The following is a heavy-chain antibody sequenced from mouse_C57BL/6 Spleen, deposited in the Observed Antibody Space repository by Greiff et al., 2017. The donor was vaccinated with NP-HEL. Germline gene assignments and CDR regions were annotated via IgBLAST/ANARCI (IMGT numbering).Heavy chain of an antibody. Sequence: EVKVEQSGAELVRPGASVKLSCTASGFNIKDDYMHWVKQRPEQGLEWIGWIDPENGDTEYASKFQGKATITADTSSNTAYLQLSSLTSEDTAVYYCTTRDGSSYWGQGTLVTVSA. V-gene: IGHV14-4*01. D-gene: IGHD1-1*01. CDR1: GFNIKDDY. J-gene: IGHJ3*01. CDR2: IDPENGDT. CDR3: TTRDGSSY.